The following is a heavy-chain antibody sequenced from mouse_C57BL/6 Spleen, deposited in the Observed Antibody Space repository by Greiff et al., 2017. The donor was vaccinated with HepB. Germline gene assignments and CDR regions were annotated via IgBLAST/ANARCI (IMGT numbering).Heavy chain of an antibody. D-gene: IGHD2-5*01. V-gene: IGHV1-64*01. CDR3: ARSKSNHYYAMDY. J-gene: IGHJ4*01. CDR1: GYTFTSYW. CDR2: IHPNSGST. Sequence: QVQLQQPGAELVKPGASVKLSCKASGYTFTSYWMHWVKQRPGQGLEWIGMIHPNSGSTNYNEKFKSKATLTVDKSSSTDYMQLSSLTSEDSAVYYCARSKSNHYYAMDYWGQGTSVTVSS.